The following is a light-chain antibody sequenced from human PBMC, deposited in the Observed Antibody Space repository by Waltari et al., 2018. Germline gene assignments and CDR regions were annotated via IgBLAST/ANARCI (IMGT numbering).Light chain of an antibody. V-gene: IGKV3-11*01. J-gene: IGKJ4*01. Sequence: EIMLTQSPATLSFSPGERATLSCRASQSVYSYLAWYQQKPGQAPRLLIYDASSRATGVPARFSGSGSGTDFTLTISSLEPEDFAVYYCQQRGNWLRTFGGGTKVEIK. CDR2: DAS. CDR1: QSVYSY. CDR3: QQRGNWLRT.